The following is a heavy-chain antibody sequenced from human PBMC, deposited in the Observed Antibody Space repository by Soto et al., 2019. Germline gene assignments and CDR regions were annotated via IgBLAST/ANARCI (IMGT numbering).Heavy chain of an antibody. D-gene: IGHD5-18*01. J-gene: IGHJ5*02. Sequence: SETLSLTCAVSGGSISIGGYSWSCMRQPPGKGLEWIGYIYHSGSTYYNPSLKSRVTISVDRSKNQFSLKLSSVTAADTAVYYCARVVLGYSSNWFDPWGQGTLVTVSS. V-gene: IGHV4-30-2*01. CDR2: IYHSGST. CDR1: GGSISIGGYS. CDR3: ARVVLGYSSNWFDP.